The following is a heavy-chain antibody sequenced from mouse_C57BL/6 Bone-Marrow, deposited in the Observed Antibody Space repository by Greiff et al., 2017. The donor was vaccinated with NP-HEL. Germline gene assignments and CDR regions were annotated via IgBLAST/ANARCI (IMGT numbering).Heavy chain of an antibody. Sequence: EVKLMESGGGLVKPGGSLKLSCAASGFTFSSYAMSWVRQTPEKRLEWVATISDGGSYTYYPDNVKGRFTISRDNAKNNLYLQMSHLKSEDTAMYYCARERGRDYWGQGTTLTVSS. CDR1: GFTFSSYA. CDR2: ISDGGSYT. CDR3: ARERGRDY. J-gene: IGHJ2*01. V-gene: IGHV5-4*01.